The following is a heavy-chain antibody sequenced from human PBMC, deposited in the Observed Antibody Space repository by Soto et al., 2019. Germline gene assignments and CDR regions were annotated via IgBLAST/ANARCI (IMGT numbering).Heavy chain of an antibody. D-gene: IGHD5-12*01. V-gene: IGHV1-18*01. Sequence: ASVKVSCKASGYTFISYGISWVRQAPGQGLEWMGWISAYNGNTNYAQKFQGRVTMTTDTSTSTAYMELRRLRSDDTAVYYCARGDPIVTTTCPFDCWGQGNLVTVSS. CDR1: GYTFISYG. CDR2: ISAYNGNT. CDR3: ARGDPIVTTTCPFDC. J-gene: IGHJ4*02.